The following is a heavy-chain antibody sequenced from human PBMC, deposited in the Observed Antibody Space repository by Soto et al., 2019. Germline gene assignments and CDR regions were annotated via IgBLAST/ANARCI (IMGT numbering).Heavy chain of an antibody. D-gene: IGHD3-9*01. Sequence: KTSETLSLTCTVSGGSISSGGYYWSWIRQHPGKGLEWIGYIYYSGSTYYNPSPKSRVTISVDTSKNQFSLKLSSVTAAGTAVYYCAREEGILTGYVSANWFDPWGQGTLVTVSS. CDR1: GGSISSGGYY. J-gene: IGHJ5*02. CDR3: AREEGILTGYVSANWFDP. V-gene: IGHV4-31*03. CDR2: IYYSGST.